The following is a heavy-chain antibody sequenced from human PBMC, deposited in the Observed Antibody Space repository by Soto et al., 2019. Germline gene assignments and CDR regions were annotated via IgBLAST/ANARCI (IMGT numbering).Heavy chain of an antibody. CDR3: AAIVAGSGSYDYYYYGMDV. D-gene: IGHD3-10*01. CDR1: GFTFTSSA. Sequence: QMQLVQSGPEVKKPGTSVKVSCKASGFTFTSSAVQWVRQARGQRLEWIGWIVVGSGNTNYAQKFQERVTITRDMSTSTAYMELSSLRSEDTAVYYCAAIVAGSGSYDYYYYGMDVWGQGTTVTVSS. V-gene: IGHV1-58*01. J-gene: IGHJ6*02. CDR2: IVVGSGNT.